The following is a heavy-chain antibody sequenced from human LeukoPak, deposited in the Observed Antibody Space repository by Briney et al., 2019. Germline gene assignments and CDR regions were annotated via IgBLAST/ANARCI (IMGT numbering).Heavy chain of an antibody. V-gene: IGHV1-2*02. Sequence: ASVKVSCKTSRYTFTGYYMHWVRQAPGQGLEWMGWINPNSGGINYAQKFQGRVTMTRDTSISTAYMELSRLRSDDTAVYYCARVGLGSCSSTTCYGRAFDIWGQGTMVTVFS. J-gene: IGHJ3*02. CDR2: INPNSGGI. CDR1: RYTFTGYY. CDR3: ARVGLGSCSSTTCYGRAFDI. D-gene: IGHD2-2*01.